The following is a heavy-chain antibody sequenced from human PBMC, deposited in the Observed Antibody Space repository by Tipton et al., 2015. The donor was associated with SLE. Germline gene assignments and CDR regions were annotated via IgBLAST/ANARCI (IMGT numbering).Heavy chain of an antibody. D-gene: IGHD5-24*01. CDR3: ARRIEMATAHDAFDI. CDR2: IYYSGST. J-gene: IGHJ3*02. CDR1: GGSISSSSYY. V-gene: IGHV4-39*07. Sequence: TLSLTCTVSGGSISSSSYYWGWIRQPPGKGLEWIGSIYYSGSTYYNPSLKSRVTISLDKSKNQFSLKLSPVTAADTAVYYCARRIEMATAHDAFDIWGQGTMVTVSS.